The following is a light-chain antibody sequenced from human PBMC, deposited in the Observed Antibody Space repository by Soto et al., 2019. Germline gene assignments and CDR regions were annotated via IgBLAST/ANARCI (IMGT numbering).Light chain of an antibody. CDR1: TSNLGGNT. CDR3: AAWDDSLNAVV. V-gene: IGLV1-44*01. CDR2: TNN. J-gene: IGLJ2*01. Sequence: QAVVTQPPSVSGTPGHKVSISCSGSTSNLGGNTVNWYQQLPGTAPKLLIYTNNQRPSGVPDRFSGSKSGTSASLAISGLRSEDEADFYCAAWDDSLNAVVFGGGIKLTVL.